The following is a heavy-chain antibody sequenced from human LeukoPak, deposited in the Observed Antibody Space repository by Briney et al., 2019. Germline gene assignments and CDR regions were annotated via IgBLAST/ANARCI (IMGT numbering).Heavy chain of an antibody. V-gene: IGHV1-46*01. CDR3: ARVVPAGYYYYGMDV. Sequence: ASVKVSCKASGYTFTSYYMRWVRQAPGQGLEWMGIINPSGGSTSYAQKFQGRVTMTRNTSISTAYMELSSLRSEDTAVYYCARVVPAGYYYYGMDVWGQGTTVTVSS. CDR1: GYTFTSYY. D-gene: IGHD2-2*01. CDR2: INPSGGST. J-gene: IGHJ6*02.